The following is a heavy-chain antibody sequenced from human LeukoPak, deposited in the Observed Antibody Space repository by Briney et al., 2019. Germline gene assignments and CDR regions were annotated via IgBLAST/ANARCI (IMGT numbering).Heavy chain of an antibody. CDR1: GFTFSNYA. D-gene: IGHD2-15*01. Sequence: GGSLRLSCAASGFTFSNYAMSWVRQAPGKGLEWVSAISGSGGSTYYADSVKGRFTISRDNSKNTLYLQMNSLRAENTALYYCAKYLYSVSYYGMDVWGQGTTVTVSS. CDR2: ISGSGGST. CDR3: AKYLYSVSYYGMDV. J-gene: IGHJ6*02. V-gene: IGHV3-23*01.